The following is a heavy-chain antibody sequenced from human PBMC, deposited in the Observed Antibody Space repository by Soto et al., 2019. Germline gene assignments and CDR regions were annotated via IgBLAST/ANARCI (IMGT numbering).Heavy chain of an antibody. J-gene: IGHJ4*02. D-gene: IGHD5-18*01. CDR2: INAGNGNT. CDR1: GYTFTTCT. Sequence: GASVKVSCKASGYTFTTCTMHWARQAPGQRLEWMGWINAGNGNTKYSQKFQGRVAISRDTSASTAYMELSSLRSEDTAVYYCAREVGFSYGLYYFDYWGQGTLVTVSS. CDR3: AREVGFSYGLYYFDY. V-gene: IGHV1-3*01.